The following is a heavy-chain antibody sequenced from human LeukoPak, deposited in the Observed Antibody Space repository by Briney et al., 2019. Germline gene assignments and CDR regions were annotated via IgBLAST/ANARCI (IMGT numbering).Heavy chain of an antibody. Sequence: GGSLRLSCAASGFTFDDYGMSWVRQAPGKGLEWVSGINWNGGSTGYADSVKGRFTISRDNAKNSLYLQMNSLRAEDTALYYCARARVTTVVTPPYYYYYMDVWGKGTTVTVSS. V-gene: IGHV3-20*04. CDR3: ARARVTTVVTPPYYYYYMDV. J-gene: IGHJ6*03. CDR2: INWNGGST. CDR1: GFTFDDYG. D-gene: IGHD4-23*01.